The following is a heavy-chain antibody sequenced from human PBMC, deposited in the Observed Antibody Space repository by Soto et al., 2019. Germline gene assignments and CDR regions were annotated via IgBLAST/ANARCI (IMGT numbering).Heavy chain of an antibody. CDR3: ARAPYDSSGF. CDR1: GFTFSSYW. D-gene: IGHD3-22*01. CDR2: IKSDGSST. Sequence: EVQLVESGGGLVQPEGSLRLSCVASGFTFSSYWMHWVRQAPGKGLVWVSRIKSDGSSTSYADSVKGRFTISRDNAKNTLYLHMNSLRAEDTAVSYCARAPYDSSGFWGQGTLVTVSS. J-gene: IGHJ4*02. V-gene: IGHV3-74*01.